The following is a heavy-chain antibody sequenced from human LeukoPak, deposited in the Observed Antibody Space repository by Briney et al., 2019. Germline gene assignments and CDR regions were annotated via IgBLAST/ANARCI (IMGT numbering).Heavy chain of an antibody. CDR2: IYPGDSDT. D-gene: IGHD2-2*01. CDR1: GYSFTSYW. J-gene: IGHJ6*02. Sequence: GESLKISCQGSGYSFTSYWIGWVRQMPGKGLEWMGIIYPGDSDTRYSPSFQGQVTISADKSISTAYLQWSSLKASDTAMYYCARHRLYCSSTSCYGMDVWGQGTTVTVSS. CDR3: ARHRLYCSSTSCYGMDV. V-gene: IGHV5-51*01.